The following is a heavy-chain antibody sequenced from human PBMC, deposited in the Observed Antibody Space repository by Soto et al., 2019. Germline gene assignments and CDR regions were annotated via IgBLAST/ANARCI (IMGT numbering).Heavy chain of an antibody. CDR1: GYTFTSYA. D-gene: IGHD2-2*01. CDR3: ARVIRDDCSSTSCYEKVSYYYYYGMDV. J-gene: IGHJ6*02. CDR2: INAGNGNT. V-gene: IGHV1-3*01. Sequence: ASVKVSCKASGYTFTSYAMHWVRQAPGQRLEWMGWINAGNGNTKYSQKFQGRVTITRDTSASTAYMELSSLRSEDTAVYYCARVIRDDCSSTSCYEKVSYYYYYGMDVWGQGTTVTVSS.